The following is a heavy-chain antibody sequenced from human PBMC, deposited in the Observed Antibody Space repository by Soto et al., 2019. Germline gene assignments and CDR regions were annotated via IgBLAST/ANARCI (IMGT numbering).Heavy chain of an antibody. D-gene: IGHD3-16*01. Sequence: GGSLRLSCAASGFTFSSYAMSWVRQAPGKGLEWVSAISGSGGSTYYADSVKGRFTIPRDNSKNKLYLQMNSLRAEDTAVYYCAKSDDYIWGSYPYYFDYWGQGTLVTVSS. CDR2: ISGSGGST. J-gene: IGHJ4*02. CDR1: GFTFSSYA. CDR3: AKSDDYIWGSYPYYFDY. V-gene: IGHV3-23*01.